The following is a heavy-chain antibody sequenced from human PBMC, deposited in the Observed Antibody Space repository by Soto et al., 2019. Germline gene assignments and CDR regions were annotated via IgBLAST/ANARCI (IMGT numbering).Heavy chain of an antibody. J-gene: IGHJ4*02. V-gene: IGHV1-46*01. D-gene: IGHD6-13*01. Sequence: ASVKVSCKASGYTFTSYYMHWVRQAPGQGLEWMGIINPSGGSTSYAQKFQGRVTMTRDTSTSTVYMELNSLRAEDTAVYYCARDVGGGSWDYWGQGTRVTVSS. CDR2: INPSGGST. CDR3: ARDVGGGSWDY. CDR1: GYTFTSYY.